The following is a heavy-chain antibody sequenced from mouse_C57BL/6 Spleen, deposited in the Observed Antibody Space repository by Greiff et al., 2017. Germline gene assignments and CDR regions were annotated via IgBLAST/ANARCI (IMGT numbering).Heavy chain of an antibody. CDR2: IFPGSGST. D-gene: IGHD2-4*01. V-gene: IGHV1-75*01. Sequence: QVQLQQSGPELVKPGASVKISCKASGYTFTDYNINWVKQRPGQGLEWIGWIFPGSGSTCYNEKFKGKDTLTVDKSSSTAYMLLSSRYSEDSAVYFCARGGLRLYSFDYWGQGTTLTVSS. CDR3: ARGGLRLYSFDY. J-gene: IGHJ2*01. CDR1: GYTFTDYN.